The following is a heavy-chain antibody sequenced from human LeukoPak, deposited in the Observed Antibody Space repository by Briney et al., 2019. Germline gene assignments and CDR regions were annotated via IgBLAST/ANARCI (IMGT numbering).Heavy chain of an antibody. CDR2: IKQDGSEK. CDR3: ARVRVYYDFWSGYKNWFDP. V-gene: IGHV3-7*01. J-gene: IGHJ5*02. Sequence: GGSLRLSCAASGFTFSSYWMSWVRQAPGKGLEWVANIKQDGSEKYYVDSVKGRFTISRDNAKNSLYLQMNSLRAEDTAVYYCARVRVYYDFWSGYKNWFDPWGQGTLVTVSS. D-gene: IGHD3-3*01. CDR1: GFTFSSYW.